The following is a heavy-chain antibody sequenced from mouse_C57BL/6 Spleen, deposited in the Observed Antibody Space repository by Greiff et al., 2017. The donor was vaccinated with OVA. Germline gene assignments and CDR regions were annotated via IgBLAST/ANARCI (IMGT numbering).Heavy chain of an antibody. CDR3: TTWDTTVVAPDY. CDR1: GFNIKDYY. V-gene: IGHV14-1*01. J-gene: IGHJ2*01. CDR2: IDPEDGDT. Sequence: VQLQQSGAELVRPGASVELSCTASGFNIKDYYMHWVKQRPEQGLEWIGRIDPEDGDTEYAPKFQGKATMTADTSSNTAYLQLSSLTSEDTAVYYCTTWDTTVVAPDYWGQGTTLTVSS. D-gene: IGHD1-1*01.